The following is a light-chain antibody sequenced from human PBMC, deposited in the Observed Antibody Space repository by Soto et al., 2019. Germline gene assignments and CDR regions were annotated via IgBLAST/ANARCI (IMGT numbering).Light chain of an antibody. CDR3: HQYNNWPPAWT. Sequence: EIVLIQSPATLSLSPGARATLSCRARQSVGSYLAWYQHNPGQAPRLLISDASNRATGIPARFSGSGSETDFTLTISSLEPEDFAMYYCHQYNNWPPAWTFGQGTKVDIK. J-gene: IGKJ1*01. CDR1: QSVGSY. CDR2: DAS. V-gene: IGKV3-11*01.